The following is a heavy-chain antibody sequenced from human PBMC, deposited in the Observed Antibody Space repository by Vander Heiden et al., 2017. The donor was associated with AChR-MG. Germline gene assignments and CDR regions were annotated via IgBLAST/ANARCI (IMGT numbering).Heavy chain of an antibody. CDR1: GFTFSNAW. D-gene: IGHD6-6*01. Sequence: EVQLVESGGGLVKPGGSLRLSCAASGFTFSNAWMSWVRQAPGKGLEWVGRIKSKTDGGTTDYAAPVKGRFTISRDDSKNTLYLQMNSLKTEDTAVYYCTTVLEAKGYSSSSHYYYYYMDVWGKGTTVTVSS. V-gene: IGHV3-15*01. CDR2: IKSKTDGGTT. CDR3: TTVLEAKGYSSSSHYYYYYMDV. J-gene: IGHJ6*03.